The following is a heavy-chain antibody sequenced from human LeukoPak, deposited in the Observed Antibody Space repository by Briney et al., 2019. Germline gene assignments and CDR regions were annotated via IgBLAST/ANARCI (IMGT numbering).Heavy chain of an antibody. V-gene: IGHV4-39*01. CDR3: ARQAYCSGGSCYGTFRFDY. J-gene: IGHJ4*02. D-gene: IGHD2-15*01. Sequence: PSETLSLTCTVSGGSISSSSYYWGWIRQPPGKGLEWIGSIYYSGSTYYNPSLKSRVTISVDTSKNQFSLKLSSVTAADTAVYYCARQAYCSGGSCYGTFRFDYWGQGTLVTVSS. CDR1: GGSISSSSYY. CDR2: IYYSGST.